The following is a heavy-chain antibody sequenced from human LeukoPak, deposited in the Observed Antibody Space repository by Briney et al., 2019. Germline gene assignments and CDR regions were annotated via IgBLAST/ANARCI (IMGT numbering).Heavy chain of an antibody. CDR2: IIPILGIA. J-gene: IGHJ4*02. Sequence: SVKVSCKASGGTFSSYAISWVRQAPGQGLEWMGRIIPILGIANYAQKFQGRVTITGDKSTSTAYMELSSLRSEDTAMYYCARASQLPGYCSGGSCPIDYWGQGTLVTVSS. CDR1: GGTFSSYA. D-gene: IGHD2-15*01. CDR3: ARASQLPGYCSGGSCPIDY. V-gene: IGHV1-69*04.